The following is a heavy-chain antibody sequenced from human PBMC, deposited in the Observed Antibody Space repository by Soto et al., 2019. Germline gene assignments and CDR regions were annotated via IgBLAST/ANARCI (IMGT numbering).Heavy chain of an antibody. CDR3: XXXXXXXXXXGMXX. CDR1: GYTFYSHS. Sequence: QAQLVQSGAEVRKPGASVKVSCKASGYTFYSHSISWVRQAPGQGLEWMGRINADYGNTQYAQKFRGRVTMTTDTSTTTVYMEXTXLXXXXXXXXXXXXXXXXXXXXGMXXWGQGTTVTVSS. J-gene: IGHJ6*02. CDR2: INADYGNT. V-gene: IGHV1-18*01.